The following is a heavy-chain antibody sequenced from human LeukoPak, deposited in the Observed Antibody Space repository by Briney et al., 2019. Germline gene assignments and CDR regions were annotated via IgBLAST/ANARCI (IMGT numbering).Heavy chain of an antibody. D-gene: IGHD3-22*01. J-gene: IGHJ4*02. V-gene: IGHV1-8*01. Sequence: GASVKVSCKASGYTFTSYDINWVRQATGQGLEWMGWMNPNSGNTGYAQKFQGRVTMTRNTSISTAYMELSSLRSEGTAVYYCARAGAYYYDSSGYNSPQVWGQGTLVTVSS. CDR1: GYTFTSYD. CDR2: MNPNSGNT. CDR3: ARAGAYYYDSSGYNSPQV.